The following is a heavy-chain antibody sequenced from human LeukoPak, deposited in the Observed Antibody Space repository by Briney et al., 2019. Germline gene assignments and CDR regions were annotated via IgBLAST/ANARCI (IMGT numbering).Heavy chain of an antibody. J-gene: IGHJ3*02. Sequence: SETLSLTCTVSGGSISSYYWSWIRQPAGKGLEWIGRIYTSGSTNYNPSLKSRVTMSVDTSKNQFSLKLSSVTAADTAVYFCAGTSIWLAFAIWGQGTMVTVSS. D-gene: IGHD2-2*01. CDR2: IYTSGST. CDR3: AGTSIWLAFAI. CDR1: GGSISSYY. V-gene: IGHV4-4*07.